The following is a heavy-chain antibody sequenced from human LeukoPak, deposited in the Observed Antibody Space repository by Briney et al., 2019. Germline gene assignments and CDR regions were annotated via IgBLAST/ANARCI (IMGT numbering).Heavy chain of an antibody. Sequence: PGGSLRLSCAASGFSFTTYGMHWVRQAPGKGLEWVSAISGSGGSTYYADSVKGRFTISRDNSKNTLYLQMNSLRAEDTAVYYCAKDKEPSYYYDSSGYYYSLDAFDIWGQGTMVTVSS. CDR1: GFSFTTYG. CDR2: ISGSGGST. V-gene: IGHV3-23*01. J-gene: IGHJ3*02. CDR3: AKDKEPSYYYDSSGYYYSLDAFDI. D-gene: IGHD3-22*01.